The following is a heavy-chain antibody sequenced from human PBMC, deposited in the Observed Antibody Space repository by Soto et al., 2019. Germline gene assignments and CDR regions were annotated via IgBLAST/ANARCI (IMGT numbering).Heavy chain of an antibody. Sequence: GSLRLSCAASGFTFSSYGMHWVRQAPGKGLEWVAVIWYDGSNKYYADSVKGRFTISRDNSKNTLYLQMNSLRAEDTAVYYCARSGDNYNRLDYWGQGTPVTVSS. D-gene: IGHD1-1*01. V-gene: IGHV3-33*01. J-gene: IGHJ4*02. CDR3: ARSGDNYNRLDY. CDR1: GFTFSSYG. CDR2: IWYDGSNK.